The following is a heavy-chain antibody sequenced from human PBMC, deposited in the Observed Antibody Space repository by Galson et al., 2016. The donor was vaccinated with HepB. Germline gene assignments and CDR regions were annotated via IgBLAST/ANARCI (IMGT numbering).Heavy chain of an antibody. CDR3: ANLGSGSFRWYFYGMEV. V-gene: IGHV3-23*01. CDR2: ISGKGGST. Sequence: SLRLSCAASGFTFSNFAMTWVRQAPGKGLEWISGISGKGGSTYYADSVKGRFTVSRDNSKNTLHLHMNSLRVDDTAEYYCANLGSGSFRWYFYGMEVWGKGTTVTVPS. D-gene: IGHD3-10*01. CDR1: GFTFSNFA. J-gene: IGHJ6*04.